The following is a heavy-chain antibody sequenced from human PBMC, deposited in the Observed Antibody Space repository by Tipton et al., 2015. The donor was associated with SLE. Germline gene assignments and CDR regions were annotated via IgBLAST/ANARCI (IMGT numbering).Heavy chain of an antibody. J-gene: IGHJ3*02. Sequence: TLSLTCNVSGVSISSSYWSWIRQPAGKGLEWIGRIYTSGATDDNPSLKSRVTASIDTSKNHLSLTLTSVTAADTAIYYCARQGTDGWYDAFDIWGPGTMVTVSS. V-gene: IGHV4-4*07. CDR3: ARQGTDGWYDAFDI. D-gene: IGHD6-19*01. CDR2: IYTSGAT. CDR1: GVSISSSY.